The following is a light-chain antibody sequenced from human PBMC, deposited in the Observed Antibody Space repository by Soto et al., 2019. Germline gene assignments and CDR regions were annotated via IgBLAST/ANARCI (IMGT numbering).Light chain of an antibody. CDR2: RDN. CDR1: SSNFGNNY. CDR3: AGGDGSLSVWV. J-gene: IGLJ3*02. V-gene: IGLV1-47*01. Sequence: QSVLTQPPSASGTPGQRVTIPCSGSSSNFGNNYVYWYQQFPGTAPKLLIYRDNQRPSGVPDRFSGSKSGTSASLAISGLRSEDGADYYCAGGDGSLSVWVFGGGTKVTVL.